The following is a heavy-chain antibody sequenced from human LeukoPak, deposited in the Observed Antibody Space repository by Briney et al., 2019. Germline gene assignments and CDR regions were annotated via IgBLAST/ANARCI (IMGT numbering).Heavy chain of an antibody. CDR1: GYTFTSYG. D-gene: IGHD2-2*01. Sequence: GASVKVSCKASGYTFTSYGISWVRQAPGQGLEWMGWISAYNGNTNYAQKLQGRVTMTTDTSTSTAYMELRSLRSDDTAVYYCARYCSSTSCSYDAFDIWGQGTMVTVSS. J-gene: IGHJ3*02. CDR3: ARYCSSTSCSYDAFDI. V-gene: IGHV1-18*01. CDR2: ISAYNGNT.